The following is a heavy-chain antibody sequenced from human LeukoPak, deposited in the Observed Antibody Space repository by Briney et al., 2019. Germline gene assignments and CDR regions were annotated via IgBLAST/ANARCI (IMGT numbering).Heavy chain of an antibody. V-gene: IGHV3-9*01. J-gene: IGHJ4*02. D-gene: IGHD4/OR15-4a*01. CDR2: ISWNSGSI. Sequence: PGRSLRLSCAASGFTFDDYAMHWVRQAPGKGLEWVSGISWNSGSIGYADSVKGRFTISRDNAKNSLYLQMNSLRAEDTALYYCAKDIADGAFDYWGQGTLVTVSS. CDR3: AKDIADGAFDY. CDR1: GFTFDDYA.